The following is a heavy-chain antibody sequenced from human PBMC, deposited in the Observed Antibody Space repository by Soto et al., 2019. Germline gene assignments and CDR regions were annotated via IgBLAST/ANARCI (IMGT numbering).Heavy chain of an antibody. J-gene: IGHJ4*02. CDR3: AKLGYCISTSCSKDYFDY. V-gene: IGHV3-30*18. CDR1: GFTFSSYG. Sequence: GGSLRLSCAASGFTFSSYGMHWVRQAPGKGLEWVAVISYDGSNKYYADSVKGRFTISRDNSKNKLYLQMNSLRAEDTAVYYCAKLGYCISTSCSKDYFDYWGQGTLVTVSS. D-gene: IGHD2-2*01. CDR2: ISYDGSNK.